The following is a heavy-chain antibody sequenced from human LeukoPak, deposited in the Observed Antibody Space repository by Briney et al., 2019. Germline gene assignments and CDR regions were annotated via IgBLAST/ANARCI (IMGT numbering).Heavy chain of an antibody. V-gene: IGHV3-33*01. CDR2: IWYDGSNK. CDR1: GFTFSSYG. Sequence: GRSLRLSCAASGFTFSSYGMHWVRQAPGKGLEWVAVIWYDGSNKYYADSVKGRFTISRDNSKNTLYLQMNSLRAEDTAVYCCARAYYDSSGYPDYYFDYWGQGTLVTVSS. CDR3: ARAYYDSSGYPDYYFDY. D-gene: IGHD3-22*01. J-gene: IGHJ4*02.